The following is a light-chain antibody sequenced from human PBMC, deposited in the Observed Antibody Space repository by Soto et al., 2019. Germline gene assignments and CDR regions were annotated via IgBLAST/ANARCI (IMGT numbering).Light chain of an antibody. J-gene: IGKJ1*01. CDR3: QQRLNWPPG. V-gene: IGKV3-11*01. CDR2: DAS. CDR1: QSVTNY. Sequence: EIFLSQSPYTLSLSTGERATLTCRASQSVTNYIAWYQQRPGQAPRLLIYDASNRATGVPARFSGSRSGTDFTLTISDLEPADFGLYYCQQRLNWPPGFGQGTKVDI.